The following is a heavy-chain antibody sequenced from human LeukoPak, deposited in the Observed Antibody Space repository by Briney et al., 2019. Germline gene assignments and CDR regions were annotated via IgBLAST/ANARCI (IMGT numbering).Heavy chain of an antibody. CDR3: ATVGRWGSRVDY. D-gene: IGHD7-27*01. J-gene: IGHJ4*02. CDR2: VDPEDGET. CDR1: GYTFTDYY. V-gene: IGHV1-69-2*01. Sequence: GASVKVSCKASGYTFTDYYMHWVQQAPGKGLEWMGLVDPEDGETIYAEKFQGRVTITADTSTDTAYMELSSLRSEDTAVYYCATVGRWGSRVDYWGQGTLVTVSS.